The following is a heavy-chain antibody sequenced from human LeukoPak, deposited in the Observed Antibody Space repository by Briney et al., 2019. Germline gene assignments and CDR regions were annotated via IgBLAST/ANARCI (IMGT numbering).Heavy chain of an antibody. CDR2: MHSSGNT. Sequence: PSETLSLTCTVSGGSISSYYWSWIRQPPGKGLEWIGFMHSSGNTKYNPPLKSRVTIAVDTSKNQFSLRLNSLTAADTAVYYCAREGGNTQPDAFDIWGQGTMVTVSS. D-gene: IGHD4-23*01. CDR3: AREGGNTQPDAFDI. J-gene: IGHJ3*02. V-gene: IGHV4-59*01. CDR1: GGSISSYY.